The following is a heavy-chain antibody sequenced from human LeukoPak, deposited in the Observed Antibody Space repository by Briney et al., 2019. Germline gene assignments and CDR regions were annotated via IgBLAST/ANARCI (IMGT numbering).Heavy chain of an antibody. Sequence: VASVKVSCKASGYTFTSYDINWVGQATGQGLEWMGFKNPNSGRTGFAQKFQGRFTMTTDTSISTAYMEVSSLTSEDTAVYYCARGPVSSHGMDVWGQGTTVTVSS. CDR1: GYTFTSYD. CDR3: ARGPVSSHGMDV. V-gene: IGHV1-8*01. CDR2: KNPNSGRT. J-gene: IGHJ6*02.